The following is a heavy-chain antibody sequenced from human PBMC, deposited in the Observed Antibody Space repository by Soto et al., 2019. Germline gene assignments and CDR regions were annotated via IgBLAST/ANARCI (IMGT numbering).Heavy chain of an antibody. CDR3: ARHSYPGLRYSSGSSQGRSHYYYSGMDV. Sequence: GESLKISCKGSGYSFTSYWISWVRQMPGKGLEWMGRIDPSDSYTNYSPSFQGHVTISADKSITTAYLQWSSLKASDTAMYYCARHSYPGLRYSSGSSQGRSHYYYSGMDVWGQATTVTVSS. CDR2: IDPSDSYT. J-gene: IGHJ6*02. D-gene: IGHD6-19*01. V-gene: IGHV5-10-1*01. CDR1: GYSFTSYW.